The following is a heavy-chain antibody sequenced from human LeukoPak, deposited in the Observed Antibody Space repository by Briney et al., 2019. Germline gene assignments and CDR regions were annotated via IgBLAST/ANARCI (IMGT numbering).Heavy chain of an antibody. CDR1: GFTFSSYG. Sequence: GGSLRLSCAASGFTFSSYGMHWVRQAPGKWLEWVAFIWYDGSNKYYADSVKGRFTISRDNSKNTLYLQINSLRAEDTALYYCPATGTSDYWGQGTLVAVSS. V-gene: IGHV3-30*02. CDR3: PATGTSDY. CDR2: IWYDGSNK. J-gene: IGHJ4*02. D-gene: IGHD1-1*01.